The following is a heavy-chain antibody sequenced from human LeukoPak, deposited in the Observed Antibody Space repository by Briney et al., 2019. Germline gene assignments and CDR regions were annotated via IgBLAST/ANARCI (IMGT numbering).Heavy chain of an antibody. D-gene: IGHD1-26*01. CDR3: ARVAPWELLEENAFDI. CDR2: IYYSGST. CDR1: GGSISSSSYY. Sequence: SETLSLTCTVSGGSISSSSYYWGWIRQPPGKGLEWIGSIYYSGSTYYNPSLKSRVTISVDTSKNQFSLKLSSVTAADTAVYYCARVAPWELLEENAFDIWGQGTMVTVSS. J-gene: IGHJ3*02. V-gene: IGHV4-39*07.